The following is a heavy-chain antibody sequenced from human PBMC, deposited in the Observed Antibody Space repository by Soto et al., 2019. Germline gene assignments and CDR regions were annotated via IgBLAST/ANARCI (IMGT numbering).Heavy chain of an antibody. V-gene: IGHV1-46*01. J-gene: IGHJ6*02. Sequence: QVQLVQSGAEVKKPGASVKVSCKASGYTFTTYYMHWVRQAPGQGLEWMGIINPSGGTTTYAQKFQGRVAMIRDTSTSTVYMELSSLRSEDTAVYYCARRYCGGNCLYYYYGMDVWGQGTTVTVSS. CDR3: ARRYCGGNCLYYYYGMDV. CDR1: GYTFTTYY. D-gene: IGHD2-21*02. CDR2: INPSGGTT.